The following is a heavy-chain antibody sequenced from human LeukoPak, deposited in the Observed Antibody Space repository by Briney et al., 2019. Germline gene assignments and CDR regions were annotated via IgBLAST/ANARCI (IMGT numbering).Heavy chain of an antibody. CDR2: IIPIFGTA. D-gene: IGHD3-9*01. Sequence: WASVKVSCKASGGTFSSYAISWVRQAPGQGLEWMGGIIPIFGTANYAQKFQGRVTITADESTSTAYMELSSLRSEDTAVYYCARVSLVHSDFDYWGQGTLVTVSS. J-gene: IGHJ4*02. CDR1: GGTFSSYA. V-gene: IGHV1-69*13. CDR3: ARVSLVHSDFDY.